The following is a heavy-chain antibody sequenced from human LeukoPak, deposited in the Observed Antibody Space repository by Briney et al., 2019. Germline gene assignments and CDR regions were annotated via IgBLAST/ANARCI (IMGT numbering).Heavy chain of an antibody. J-gene: IGHJ4*02. CDR3: ASAYCSGGSCYPYPNLYFDY. CDR2: IYTSGST. V-gene: IGHV4-4*07. CDR1: GGSISIYY. D-gene: IGHD2-15*01. Sequence: SETLSLTCTVSGGSISIYYWSWIRQPAGKGLEWIGRIYTSGSTNYNPSLKSRVTMSVDTSKNQFSLKLSSVTAADTAVYYCASAYCSGGSCYPYPNLYFDYWGQGTLVTVSS.